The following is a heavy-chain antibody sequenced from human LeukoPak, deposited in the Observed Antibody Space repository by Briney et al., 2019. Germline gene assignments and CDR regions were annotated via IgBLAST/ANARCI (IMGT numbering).Heavy chain of an antibody. CDR2: ISSSGSTI. J-gene: IGHJ4*02. D-gene: IGHD3-9*01. CDR1: GFTFSDYY. V-gene: IGHV3-11*01. CDR3: AKLESGYDILTGYYSFDY. Sequence: GGSLRLSCAASGFTFSDYYMSWIRQAPGKGLEWVSYISSSGSTIYYADSVKGRFTISRDNAKNSLYLQMNSLRAEDTAVYYCAKLESGYDILTGYYSFDYWGQGTLVTVSS.